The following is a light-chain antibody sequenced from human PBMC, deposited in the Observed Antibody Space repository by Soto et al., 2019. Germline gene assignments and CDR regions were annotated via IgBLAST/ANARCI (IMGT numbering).Light chain of an antibody. CDR2: AAS. Sequence: DIQMTQSPSALSASVGDRVTITCRASQSISRYLNWYEQKPGKAPEPLIYAASSLQSGVPSRFSDSGSGKDFTLTISNLQPQDFASYFCRQSYGALVTFGPGTQV. J-gene: IGKJ3*01. CDR3: RQSYGALVT. V-gene: IGKV1-39*01. CDR1: QSISRY.